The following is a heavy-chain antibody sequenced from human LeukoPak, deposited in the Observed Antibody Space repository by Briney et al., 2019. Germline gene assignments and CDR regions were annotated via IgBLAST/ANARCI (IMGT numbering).Heavy chain of an antibody. CDR2: ISGSGSST. Sequence: GGSLRLSCAASGFTFNNYAMSWVRQAPGKGLEWVSVISGSGSSTYYADSVKGRFTISRHNSKNTLYLQMNSLRAEDTAVYYCAKVSGYTYGPLDYWGQGTLVTVSS. CDR3: AKVSGYTYGPLDY. V-gene: IGHV3-23*01. CDR1: GFTFNNYA. J-gene: IGHJ4*02. D-gene: IGHD5-18*01.